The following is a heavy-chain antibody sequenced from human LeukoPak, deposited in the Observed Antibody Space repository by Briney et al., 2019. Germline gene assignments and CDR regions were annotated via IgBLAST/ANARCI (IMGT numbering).Heavy chain of an antibody. V-gene: IGHV1-18*01. CDR1: GWTFTSYG. CDR3: ARPYYDFWSGSLYYYYMDV. Sequence: ASVNVSCKACGWTFTSYGLSWLRQAPGQGLEWMGWISAYNCNSNYAQQLQGRVTRTTDTYTSTAYMELRSLRSDDTAVYYCARPYYDFWSGSLYYYYMDVWGKGTTVTVSS. J-gene: IGHJ6*03. D-gene: IGHD3-3*01. CDR2: ISAYNCNS.